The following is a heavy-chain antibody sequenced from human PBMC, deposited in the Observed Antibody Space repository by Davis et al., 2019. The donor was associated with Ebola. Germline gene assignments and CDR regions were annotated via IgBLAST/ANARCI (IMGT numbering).Heavy chain of an antibody. CDR1: GFTMSSTW. CDR2: ISSGGGTT. J-gene: IGHJ6*02. Sequence: PGGSLRLSCEASGFTMSSTWMSWVRQAPGKGLEWVSSISSGGGTTYYADSVKGRFTISRDNAKNSLYLQMNSLRAEDTAVYYCARDFGVLTLFRGVRVDYGLDVWGQGTMVTVSS. V-gene: IGHV3-21*01. CDR3: ARDFGVLTLFRGVRVDYGLDV. D-gene: IGHD3-10*01.